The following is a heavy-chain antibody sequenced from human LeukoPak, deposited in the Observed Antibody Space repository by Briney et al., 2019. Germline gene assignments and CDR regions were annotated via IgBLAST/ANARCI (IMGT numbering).Heavy chain of an antibody. Sequence: SETLSVTCTVSGGSISIGTYYWSRLRPPPGEGLEWIRYNHYSRSTYYTPSISIRVSISVDTTNHQFSLKLISVTAAAAAYFYCARDRDGYDFDAFDVWGQGTMVTVSS. CDR1: GGSISIGTYY. CDR2: NHYSRST. V-gene: IGHV4-30-4*08. CDR3: ARDRDGYDFDAFDV. D-gene: IGHD5-24*01. J-gene: IGHJ3*01.